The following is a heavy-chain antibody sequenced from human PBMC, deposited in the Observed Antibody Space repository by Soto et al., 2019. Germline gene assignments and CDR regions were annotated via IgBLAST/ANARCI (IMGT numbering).Heavy chain of an antibody. CDR1: GGSISSGGYY. Sequence: SETLSLTCTVSGGSISSGGYYWSWIRQPPGKGLEWIGYIYYSGSTYYNPSLKSRVTISVDTSKNQFSLKLSSVTAADTAVYYCARDKESRITMVPNYYGMDVWGQGTTVTVSS. J-gene: IGHJ6*02. D-gene: IGHD3-10*01. V-gene: IGHV4-30-4*01. CDR3: ARDKESRITMVPNYYGMDV. CDR2: IYYSGST.